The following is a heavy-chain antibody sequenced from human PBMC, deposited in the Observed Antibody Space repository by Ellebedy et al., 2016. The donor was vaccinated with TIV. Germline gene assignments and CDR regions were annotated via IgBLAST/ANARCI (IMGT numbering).Heavy chain of an antibody. CDR2: IYYNGRT. CDR1: GGSIISGDYG. V-gene: IGHV4-30-4*01. CDR3: VRALDYSGVGALAYYFDY. J-gene: IGHJ4*02. Sequence: MPSETLSLTCTVSGGSIISGDYGWSWIRQPPGKGPEWIGNIYYNGRTYYNPSLKSRVIISVDTSKDQFPLKLSSVTAADTAVYYCVRALDYSGVGALAYYFDYWGQGTLVTVSS. D-gene: IGHD4-23*01.